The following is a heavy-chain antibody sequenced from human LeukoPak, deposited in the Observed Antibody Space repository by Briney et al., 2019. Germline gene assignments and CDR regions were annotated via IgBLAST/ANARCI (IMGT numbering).Heavy chain of an antibody. V-gene: IGHV3-7*01. D-gene: IGHD5-24*01. CDR1: GFTFSSYW. CDR2: IKQDGSEK. Sequence: GGSLRLSCAASGFTFSSYWMSWVRQAPGKGLEWVANIKQDGSEKYYVDSVKGRFTISRDNAKNSLYLQMNSLRAEDTAVYYCARDQRWLSDAFDIWGQGTMVTVSS. J-gene: IGHJ3*02. CDR3: ARDQRWLSDAFDI.